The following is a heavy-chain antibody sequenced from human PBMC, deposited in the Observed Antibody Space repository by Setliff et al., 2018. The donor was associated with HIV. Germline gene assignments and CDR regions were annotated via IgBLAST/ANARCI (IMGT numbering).Heavy chain of an antibody. CDR1: GGSVIISHYY. J-gene: IGHJ4*02. CDR2: ISYSGST. CDR3: ARQDTTYYYFDY. V-gene: IGHV4-39*01. D-gene: IGHD1-26*01. Sequence: SETLSLTCTVSGGSVIISHYYWAWIRQPPGKGLEWIGSISYSGSTYYNPSLKSRVTISVDTSKNQFSLKLSSVTAADTAVYYCARQDTTYYYFDYWGQGTLVTVSS.